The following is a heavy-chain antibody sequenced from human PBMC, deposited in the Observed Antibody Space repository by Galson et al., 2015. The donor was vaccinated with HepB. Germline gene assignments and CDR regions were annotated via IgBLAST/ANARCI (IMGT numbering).Heavy chain of an antibody. Sequence: SVKVSCKAPGYTFTTYGISWVRQAPGQGLEWMGWINPYNDDTKYSQKLQGRVTMTTDTSTSTAYMELKRLTSDDTAVYYCASDPSYSNSWYLDHPYGMDVWGQGTTVTVSS. J-gene: IGHJ6*02. D-gene: IGHD6-13*01. CDR2: INPYNDDT. CDR1: GYTFTTYG. CDR3: ASDPSYSNSWYLDHPYGMDV. V-gene: IGHV1-18*01.